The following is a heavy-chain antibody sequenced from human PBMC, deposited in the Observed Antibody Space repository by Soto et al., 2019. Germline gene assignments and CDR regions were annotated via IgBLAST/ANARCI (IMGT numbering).Heavy chain of an antibody. Sequence: SETLSLTCTVYSASISSCNWSWIRQPPRKGLEWIVYIYYSGSTNYNPSLKSRVTVSVDTSKNQFSLKLSSVTAADTAVYYCARDSRYYYGSGSYPISYYYYYGMDVWGQGTTVT. CDR1: SASISSCN. V-gene: IGHV4-59*01. CDR2: IYYSGST. J-gene: IGHJ6*02. CDR3: ARDSRYYYGSGSYPISYYYYYGMDV. D-gene: IGHD3-10*01.